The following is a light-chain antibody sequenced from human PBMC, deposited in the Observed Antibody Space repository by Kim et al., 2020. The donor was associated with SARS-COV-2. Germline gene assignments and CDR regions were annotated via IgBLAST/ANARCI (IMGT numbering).Light chain of an antibody. CDR1: QSVSCSS. CDR3: QQYGGSPLT. Sequence: EIVLTQSPGTLSLSPGDRATLSCRASQSVSCSSLAWYQQKPGQAPRLLIYGASSRATGIPARFSGSGSGTDFTLTINSLEPEDFAVYYCQQYGGSPLTFGGGTKVDIK. J-gene: IGKJ4*01. V-gene: IGKV3-20*01. CDR2: GAS.